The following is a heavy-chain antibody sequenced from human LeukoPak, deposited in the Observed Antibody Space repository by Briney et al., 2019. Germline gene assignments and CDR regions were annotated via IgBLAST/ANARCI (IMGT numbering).Heavy chain of an antibody. J-gene: IGHJ4*02. CDR3: AREVVVVVAATPTYYFDY. Sequence: PGGSLRLSCAASGFTFSSYGMHWVRQAPGKGLEWVAYIQYDGSNEQYADSVKGRFSISRDSSKNTLYLQMNSLRAEDTAVYYCAREVVVVVAATPTYYFDYWGQGTLVTVSS. CDR2: IQYDGSNE. CDR1: GFTFSSYG. D-gene: IGHD2-15*01. V-gene: IGHV3-30*02.